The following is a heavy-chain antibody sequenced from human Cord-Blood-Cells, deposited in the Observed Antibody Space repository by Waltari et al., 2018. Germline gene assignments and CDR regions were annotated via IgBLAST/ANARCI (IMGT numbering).Heavy chain of an antibody. CDR2: IRSKANSYAT. J-gene: IGHJ4*02. CDR3: TRGTDY. Sequence: EVQLVESGGGLVQPRGSLKLSCAASGITFSGSAMHWVRQASGKGLEWVGRIRSKANSYATAYAASVKGRFTISRDDSKNTAYLQMNSLKTEDTAVYYCTRGTDYWGQGTLVTVSS. V-gene: IGHV3-73*02. CDR1: GITFSGSA.